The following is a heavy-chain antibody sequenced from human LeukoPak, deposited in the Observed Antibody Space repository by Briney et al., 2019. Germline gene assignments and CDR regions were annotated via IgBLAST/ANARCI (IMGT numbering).Heavy chain of an antibody. V-gene: IGHV4-59*01. CDR1: GGSISPYF. J-gene: IGHJ4*02. Sequence: SETLSLTCTVSGGSISPYFWSWIRQPPGRGLEWIGYIYYSGSTTYNPSFKTRVTISVDTSSNQFSLRLTSVTAADTAVYYCARGGWLKSGDYFDNWGQGTLVTVSS. D-gene: IGHD5-24*01. CDR2: IYYSGST. CDR3: ARGGWLKSGDYFDN.